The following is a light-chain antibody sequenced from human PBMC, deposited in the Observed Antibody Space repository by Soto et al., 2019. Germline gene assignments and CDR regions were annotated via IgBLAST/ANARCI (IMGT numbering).Light chain of an antibody. CDR2: EVS. CDR3: SSYTSSSTYV. J-gene: IGLJ1*01. CDR1: SSDDGGYNY. Sequence: QSARTQPASVSGSRGQSITMSCTGTSSDDGGYNYVSWYQQHPGKAPKLMIYEVSNRPSGVSNRFSGSKSGNTASLTISGLQAEDEADYYCSSYTSSSTYVFGTGTKLTVL. V-gene: IGLV2-14*01.